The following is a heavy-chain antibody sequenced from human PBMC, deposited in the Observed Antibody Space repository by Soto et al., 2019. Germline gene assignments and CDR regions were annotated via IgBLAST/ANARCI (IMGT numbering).Heavy chain of an antibody. CDR1: GYSFTGYY. CDR2: IIPHSGET. CDR3: ARETDDFTNGAHDI. V-gene: IGHV1-2*02. D-gene: IGHD4-4*01. J-gene: IGHJ1*01. Sequence: QVQLVQSGAEVKRPGASVKVSCKASGYSFTGYYMHCVRQAPGQGLEWMGWIIPHSGETNYAQKFQARVTLTRDTSISTADMQLSGLTSDDTAVYYCARETDDFTNGAHDIWGQGTLVTVSS.